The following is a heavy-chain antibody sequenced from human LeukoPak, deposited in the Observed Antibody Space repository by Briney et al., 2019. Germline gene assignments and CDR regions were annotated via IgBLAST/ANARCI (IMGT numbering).Heavy chain of an antibody. CDR2: IYYSGST. Sequence: SETLSLTCTVSGGSISSSSYYWGWIRQPPGKGLEWIGSIYYSGSTYYNPSLKSRVTISVDTSKNQFSLKLSSVTAADTAVYYCARDTGRGYDISRGRGMDVWGQGTTVTVSS. D-gene: IGHD3-9*01. CDR3: ARDTGRGYDISRGRGMDV. J-gene: IGHJ6*02. V-gene: IGHV4-39*07. CDR1: GGSISSSSYY.